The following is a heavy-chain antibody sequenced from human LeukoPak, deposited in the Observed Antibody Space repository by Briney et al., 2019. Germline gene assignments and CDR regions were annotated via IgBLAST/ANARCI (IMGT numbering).Heavy chain of an antibody. CDR2: IASGGGANR. J-gene: IGHJ6*04. CDR3: ARIGTTTRGPAGLDV. D-gene: IGHD2/OR15-2a*01. Sequence: GSLRLSCAASGFTFSSYTMNWVRQAPGKGLEWVSYIASGGGANRFYSESVKGRFTISRDNAKNSLYLHMNSLRAEDTGVYYCARIGTTTRGPAGLDVWGKGTTVTVSS. CDR1: GFTFSSYT. V-gene: IGHV3-48*04.